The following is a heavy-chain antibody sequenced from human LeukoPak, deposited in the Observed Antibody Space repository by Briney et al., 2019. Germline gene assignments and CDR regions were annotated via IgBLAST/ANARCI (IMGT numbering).Heavy chain of an antibody. J-gene: IGHJ4*02. V-gene: IGHV1-18*01. CDR2: ISVYNGNT. Sequence: AALVKVSCKASGYTFTTHGISWVRQAPGQGLEWMGWISVYNGNTNYAQKFQGRVTMTTDTSTSTAYMEVRTLRFDDTAVYYCVRDIGTSPYLHDYWGQGTLVTVSS. CDR1: GYTFTTHG. CDR3: VRDIGTSPYLHDY. D-gene: IGHD6-13*01.